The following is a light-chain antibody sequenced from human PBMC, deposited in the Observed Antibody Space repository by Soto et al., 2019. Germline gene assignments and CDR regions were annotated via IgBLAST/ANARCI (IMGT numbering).Light chain of an antibody. J-gene: IGKJ5*01. V-gene: IGKV1-39*01. CDR2: TAS. CDR1: QSISSH. CDR3: QQTYSTPIN. Sequence: DIQITQSPSSLSASVVDRGTISFQASQSISSHLNWYQQKPGKAPKLLIYTASGLQSGVPSRFSGSGSGTDFTLTISSLQPEDFATYYCQQTYSTPINCGQGTRREIK.